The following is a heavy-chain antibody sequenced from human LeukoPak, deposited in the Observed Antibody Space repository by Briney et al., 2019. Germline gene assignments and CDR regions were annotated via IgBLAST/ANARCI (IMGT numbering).Heavy chain of an antibody. Sequence: PGGSLRLSCAASGFTFSDYYMSWVRQAPGKGLVWVSYINSDGSSTTYADSVKGRFTISRDNAKNTLFLQMNSLRVEDTAIYYCTRDPSLPGIWGQGTMVTVSS. CDR2: INSDGSST. J-gene: IGHJ3*02. CDR1: GFTFSDYY. V-gene: IGHV3-74*01. D-gene: IGHD3-16*02. CDR3: TRDPSLPGI.